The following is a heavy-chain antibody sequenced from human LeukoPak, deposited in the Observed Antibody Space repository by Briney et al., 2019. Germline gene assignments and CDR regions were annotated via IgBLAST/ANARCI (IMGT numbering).Heavy chain of an antibody. V-gene: IGHV4-30-2*01. J-gene: IGHJ4*02. CDR2: IYHSGST. CDR3: ARTPRGSRVPDAYYFDY. D-gene: IGHD3-10*01. Sequence: SETLSLTCTVSGGSISSGGYYWSWIRQPPGKGLEWIGYIYHSGSTYYNPSLKSRVTISVDRSKNQFSLKLSSVTAADTAVYYCARTPRGSRVPDAYYFDYWGQGTLVTVSS. CDR1: GGSISSGGYY.